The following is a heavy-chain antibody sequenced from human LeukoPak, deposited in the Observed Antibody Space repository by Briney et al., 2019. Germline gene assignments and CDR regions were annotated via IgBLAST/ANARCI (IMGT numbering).Heavy chain of an antibody. J-gene: IGHJ4*02. CDR3: ASPGARYFDWLLRNPPFDY. D-gene: IGHD3-9*01. Sequence: SVKVSCKASGYTFTGYYMHWARQAPGQGLEWMGGIIPIFGTANYAQKFQGRVTITADKSTSTAYMELSSLRSEDTAVYYCASPGARYFDWLLRNPPFDYWGQGTLVTVSS. CDR1: GYTFTGYY. CDR2: IIPIFGTA. V-gene: IGHV1-69*06.